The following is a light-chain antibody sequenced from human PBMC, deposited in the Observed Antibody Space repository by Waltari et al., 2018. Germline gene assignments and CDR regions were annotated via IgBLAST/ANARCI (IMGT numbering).Light chain of an antibody. Sequence: DIQLTQSPSSLSASVGDRVTITCRASQSISNYLNWYQQKPGKAPKVVISAASSLQSGVPSRSSGSGSGTAFTLTISSLQPEDFATYYCQQCYSTPLTFGGGTKVE. V-gene: IGKV1-39*01. CDR3: QQCYSTPLT. J-gene: IGKJ4*01. CDR1: QSISNY. CDR2: AAS.